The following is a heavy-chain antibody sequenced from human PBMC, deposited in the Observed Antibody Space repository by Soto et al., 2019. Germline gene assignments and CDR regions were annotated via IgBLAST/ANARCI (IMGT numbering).Heavy chain of an antibody. Sequence: PSQTLSLTCAISGDSVSSNSAAWNWIRQSPSRGLEWLGRTYYRSKWYNDYAVSVKSRITINPDTSKNQFSLQLNSVTPEDTAVYYCARDHSRVVAAAGTDYCYYYGMDVWGQSTPVTVSS. D-gene: IGHD6-13*01. CDR1: GDSVSSNSAA. J-gene: IGHJ6*02. CDR2: TYYRSKWYN. V-gene: IGHV6-1*01. CDR3: ARDHSRVVAAAGTDYCYYYGMDV.